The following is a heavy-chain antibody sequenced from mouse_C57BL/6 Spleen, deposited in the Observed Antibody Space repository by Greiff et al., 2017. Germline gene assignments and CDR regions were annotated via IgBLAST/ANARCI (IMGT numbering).Heavy chain of an antibody. CDR1: GFNIKDYY. D-gene: IGHD1-3*01. CDR3: ARDNSYYFDY. Sequence: VQLQQSGAELVKPGASVKLSCTASGFNIKDYYMHWVKQRTEQGLEWIGRIDPEDGETKYAPKFPGKATITADTSSNTAYLQLSSLTSEDTAVYYCARDNSYYFDYWGQGTTLTVSS. J-gene: IGHJ2*01. V-gene: IGHV14-2*01. CDR2: IDPEDGET.